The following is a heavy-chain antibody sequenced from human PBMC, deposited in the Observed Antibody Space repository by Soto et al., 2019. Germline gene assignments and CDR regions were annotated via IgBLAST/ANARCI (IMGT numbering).Heavy chain of an antibody. V-gene: IGHV4-34*01. CDR3: ARALYGDEYYYYGMDV. CDR2: INHSGST. D-gene: IGHD4-17*01. J-gene: IGHJ6*02. Sequence: SETLSLTCAVYGGSFSGYYWSWIRQPPGKGLEWIGEINHSGSTNYNPSLKSRVTISVDTSKNQFSLKLSSVTAADTAVYYCARALYGDEYYYYGMDVWGQGTTVTSP. CDR1: GGSFSGYY.